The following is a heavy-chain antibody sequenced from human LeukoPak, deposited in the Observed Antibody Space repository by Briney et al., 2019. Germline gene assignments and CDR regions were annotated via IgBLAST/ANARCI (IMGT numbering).Heavy chain of an antibody. V-gene: IGHV4-4*07. J-gene: IGHJ4*02. CDR2: IYTTGKT. CDR1: SGSINSCY. D-gene: IGHD3-16*01. Sequence: SETPSLTCTVSSGSINSCYWGWVRQPAGRGMEWIGRIYTTGKTDYNPSLKSRLTMSVDTSKRQFSLNLTSVTAADTAIYYCARHGYTASHYFLDYWSQGTLVTVSS. CDR3: ARHGYTASHYFLDY.